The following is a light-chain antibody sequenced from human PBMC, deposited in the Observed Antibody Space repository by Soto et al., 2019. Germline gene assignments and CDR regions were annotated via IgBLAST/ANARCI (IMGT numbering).Light chain of an antibody. CDR3: QQLNIFPPLFT. Sequence: DIPLTQSPFFLSASVGARVTITCRASQGIRSYLAWYQQRPGKAPELLIYGASTLRTGVASRFSGSGSGTEFTLTISSLQPEDFATYFCQQLNIFPPLFTFGPGPKVDIK. CDR2: GAS. V-gene: IGKV1-9*01. CDR1: QGIRSY. J-gene: IGKJ3*01.